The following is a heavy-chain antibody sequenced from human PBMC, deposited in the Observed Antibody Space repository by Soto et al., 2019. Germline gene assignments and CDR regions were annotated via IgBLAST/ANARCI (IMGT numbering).Heavy chain of an antibody. Sequence: GGSLRLSCAASGFTFSSYWMHWVRQAPGKGLVWVSRINSDDSSTTYADSVKGRFTISRDNAKNTLYLQMNSLRAEDTAVYYCARVLISYSSGWYPFDYWGQGTPVTVSS. V-gene: IGHV3-74*01. CDR2: INSDDSST. D-gene: IGHD6-19*01. CDR1: GFTFSSYW. J-gene: IGHJ4*02. CDR3: ARVLISYSSGWYPFDY.